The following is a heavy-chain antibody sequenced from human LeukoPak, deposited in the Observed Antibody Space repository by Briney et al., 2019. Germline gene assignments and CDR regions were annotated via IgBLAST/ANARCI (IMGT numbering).Heavy chain of an antibody. CDR2: IIPILGIA. J-gene: IGHJ6*02. CDR3: ARWGYSSGWRRYYYYGMDV. V-gene: IGHV1-69*04. CDR1: GGTFSSYA. D-gene: IGHD6-19*01. Sequence: SVKVSCKASGGTFSSYAISWVRQAPGQGLEWMGRIIPILGIANYAQKFQGRVTITADKSTSTAYMELSSLRSEDTAVYYCARWGYSSGWRRYYYYGMDVWGQGTTVTVSS.